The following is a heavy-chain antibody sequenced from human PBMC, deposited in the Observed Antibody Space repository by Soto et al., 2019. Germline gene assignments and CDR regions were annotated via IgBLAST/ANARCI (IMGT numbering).Heavy chain of an antibody. Sequence: ASVKVSCKASGYTFTSYAMHWVRQAPGQRLEWMGWINAGNGNTKYSQKFQGRVTITRDTSVSTAYMELSSLRSEDTAVYYCAREVRYCSSTSCSIAFVYWGRGTLVTVSS. CDR1: GYTFTSYA. CDR2: INAGNGNT. V-gene: IGHV1-3*01. CDR3: AREVRYCSSTSCSIAFVY. J-gene: IGHJ4*02. D-gene: IGHD2-2*01.